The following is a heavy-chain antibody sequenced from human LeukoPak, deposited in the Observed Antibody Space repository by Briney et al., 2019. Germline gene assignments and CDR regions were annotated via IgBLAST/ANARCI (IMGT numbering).Heavy chain of an antibody. J-gene: IGHJ4*02. D-gene: IGHD1-26*01. V-gene: IGHV3-7*01. Sequence: GGSLRLSCAASGFTFGTYWMTWVRQAPGKGLEWVANIKPSGSEKYYVDSVKGRFTISRDNAKNSLYLQMNSLRAEDTAVYYCARERWELSFDYWGQGTLVTVSS. CDR3: ARERWELSFDY. CDR2: IKPSGSEK. CDR1: GFTFGTYW.